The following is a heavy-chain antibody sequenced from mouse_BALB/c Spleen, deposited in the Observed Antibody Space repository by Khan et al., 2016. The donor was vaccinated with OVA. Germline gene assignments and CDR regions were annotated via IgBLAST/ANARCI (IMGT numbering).Heavy chain of an antibody. Sequence: QIQLVQSGAELMKPGASVKISCKATGYTFSMYWIEWVNQRPGHGLEWIGEILPGSGSTKYNEKFKGKATFTAETSSNTAYMQLSSLTSEDSAVYYCARGGYNPAMDYWGQGTSVTVSS. CDR3: ARGGYNPAMDY. J-gene: IGHJ4*01. D-gene: IGHD1-3*01. CDR2: ILPGSGST. CDR1: GYTFSMYW. V-gene: IGHV1-9*01.